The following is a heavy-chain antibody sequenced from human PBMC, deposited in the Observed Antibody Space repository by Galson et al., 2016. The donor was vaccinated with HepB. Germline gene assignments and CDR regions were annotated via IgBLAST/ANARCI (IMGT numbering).Heavy chain of an antibody. D-gene: IGHD6-13*01. CDR1: GFSVTSYA. CDR3: ARDLGQQLPSLLYTCGLDV. CDR2: ISDDGSDG. V-gene: IGHV3-30*04. J-gene: IGHJ6*02. Sequence: SLRLSCAASGFSVTSYALHWVRQAPGKGLEWVALISDDGSDGHYADSVKGRLTISRDSSNNTVYLQLNRLTAEDTAVYFCARDLGQQLPSLLYTCGLDVWGQGTTVSVSS.